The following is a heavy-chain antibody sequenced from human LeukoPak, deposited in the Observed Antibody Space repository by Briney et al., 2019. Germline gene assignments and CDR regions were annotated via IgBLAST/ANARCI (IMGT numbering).Heavy chain of an antibody. CDR1: GFTFSTYE. D-gene: IGHD3-10*01. Sequence: GGSLRLSCAASGFTFSTYEMNWVGQAPGKGLEWVSAINFSGGSTYYADSVKGRFTISRDNFKNTLYLQMNGLRADDTAVYYCTKGHYYGSGSYWVWGQGTLVTVSS. CDR3: TKGHYYGSGSYWV. V-gene: IGHV3-23*01. CDR2: INFSGGST. J-gene: IGHJ4*02.